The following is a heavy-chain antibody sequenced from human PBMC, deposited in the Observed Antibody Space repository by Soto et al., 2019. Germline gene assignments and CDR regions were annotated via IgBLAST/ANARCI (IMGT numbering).Heavy chain of an antibody. Sequence: QVQLVESGGGVVQPGRSLRLSCAASGFSFSTYGMHWVRQAPGNGLEWVAVIAYDGSNKYYADSVKGRFTISRDNSKNTLYLQMNSLRAEDTAVYYCAKDTRPGIAVAGINWFDPWGQGTLVTVSS. CDR3: AKDTRPGIAVAGINWFDP. D-gene: IGHD6-19*01. V-gene: IGHV3-30*18. CDR2: IAYDGSNK. CDR1: GFSFSTYG. J-gene: IGHJ5*02.